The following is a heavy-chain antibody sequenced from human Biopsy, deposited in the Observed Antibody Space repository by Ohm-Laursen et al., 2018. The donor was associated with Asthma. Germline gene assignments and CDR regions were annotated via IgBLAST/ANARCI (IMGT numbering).Heavy chain of an antibody. CDR3: TRHNDY. CDR1: GFSLSSSGAN. Sequence: TQTLTLTCSFSGFSLSSSGANVNWIRQPPGKALEWLARIDWEEDKFYSTSLRTRLTISKGSSEEQVVLTMTNMGPVDTATYYCTRHNDYWGPGILVTVSS. J-gene: IGHJ4*02. D-gene: IGHD1-14*01. CDR2: IDWEEDK. V-gene: IGHV2-70*04.